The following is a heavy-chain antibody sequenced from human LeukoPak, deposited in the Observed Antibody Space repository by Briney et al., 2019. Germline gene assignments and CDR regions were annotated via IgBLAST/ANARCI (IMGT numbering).Heavy chain of an antibody. CDR2: ISAYNGNT. CDR3: ARGERSSSSSSFDY. V-gene: IGHV1-18*01. CDR1: GYTFTSYG. Sequence: GASVKVSCKASGYTFTSYGISWVRQAPGQGLEWMGWISAYNGNTNYAQKLQGRVTMTTDTSTSTAYMELRSLRSDDTAVYYYARGERSSSSSSFDYWGQGTLVTVSS. J-gene: IGHJ4*02. D-gene: IGHD6-6*01.